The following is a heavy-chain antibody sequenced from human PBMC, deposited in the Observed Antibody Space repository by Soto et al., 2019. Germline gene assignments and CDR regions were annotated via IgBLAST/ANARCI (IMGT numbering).Heavy chain of an antibody. D-gene: IGHD1-1*01. CDR1: GYTFTSYY. Sequence: GASVKVSCKASGYTFTSYYMHWVRQAPGQGLEWMGIINPSGGSTSYAQKFQGRVTMTRDTSTSTVYMELSSLRSEDTAVYYCAREKNSPTGTTKHDENWFDPWGQGTLVTVSS. J-gene: IGHJ5*02. CDR3: AREKNSPTGTTKHDENWFDP. V-gene: IGHV1-46*01. CDR2: INPSGGST.